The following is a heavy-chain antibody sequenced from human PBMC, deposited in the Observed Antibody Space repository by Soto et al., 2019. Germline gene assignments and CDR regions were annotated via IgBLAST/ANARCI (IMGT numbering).Heavy chain of an antibody. CDR1: GFIFSNDV. D-gene: IGHD1-26*01. V-gene: IGHV3-23*01. CDR3: TKSIGTYPNYYIDY. Sequence: GGSLRLSCAASGFIFSNDVVNWVRQAPGKALEWVSSISGSGAGTHYADSVKGRFTISRDNSKNTLFLQTSSLRAEDAAVYYCTKSIGTYPNYYIDYWGQGTLVTVSS. J-gene: IGHJ4*02. CDR2: ISGSGAGT.